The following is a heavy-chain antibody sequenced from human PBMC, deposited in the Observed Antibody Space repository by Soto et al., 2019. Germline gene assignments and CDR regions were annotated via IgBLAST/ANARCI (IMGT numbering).Heavy chain of an antibody. J-gene: IGHJ6*02. V-gene: IGHV1-46*01. Sequence: GASVKVSCKASGYTVTSYYMHWVGQAPGQGLEWMGIINPSGGSTSYAQKFQGRVTMTRDTSTSTVYMELSSLRSEDTAVYYCARVRGSYGMDVWGQGTTVTVSS. CDR2: INPSGGST. CDR3: ARVRGSYGMDV. CDR1: GYTVTSYY.